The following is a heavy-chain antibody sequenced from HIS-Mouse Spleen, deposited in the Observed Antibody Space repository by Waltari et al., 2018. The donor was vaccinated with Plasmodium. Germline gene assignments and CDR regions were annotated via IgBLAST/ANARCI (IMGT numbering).Heavy chain of an antibody. CDR3: ARDTRLEVRSYWYFDL. V-gene: IGHV3-21*01. Sequence: EVQLVESGGGLVKPGGSLRLSCAASGFTFSSYSMNWVRQAPGEVLEWVSSISSSSSYIYYADSVKGRFTISRDNAKNSLYLQLNSLRAEDTAVYYCARDTRLEVRSYWYFDLWGRGTLVTVSS. J-gene: IGHJ2*01. CDR1: GFTFSSYS. D-gene: IGHD3-3*01. CDR2: ISSSSSYI.